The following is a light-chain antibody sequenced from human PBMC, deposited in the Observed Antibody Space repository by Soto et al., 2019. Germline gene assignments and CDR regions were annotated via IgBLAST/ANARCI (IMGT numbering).Light chain of an antibody. CDR3: QQYNSYPLT. J-gene: IGKJ4*01. CDR2: DAS. Sequence: DIQMTQSPSTLSASVGDRVTITCRASQSISSWLAWYQQKPGKAPKLLIYDASSLESGVPSRFSGSGSGTEFTLTISSLQPDDFATYYCQQYNSYPLTLCGGTKVDIK. V-gene: IGKV1-5*01. CDR1: QSISSW.